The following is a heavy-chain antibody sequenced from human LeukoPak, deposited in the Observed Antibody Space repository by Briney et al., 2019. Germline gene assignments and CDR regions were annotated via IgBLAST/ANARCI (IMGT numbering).Heavy chain of an antibody. CDR3: AKIPIAVAGLDY. CDR2: IGTAGDT. CDR1: GFTFSSYD. Sequence: PGGSLRLSCAASGFTFSSYDMHWVRQATGKGLEWVSAIGTAGDTYYPGSVKGRFTISRDNAKNSLYLQMNSLRAEDTAVYYCAKIPIAVAGLDYWGQGTLVTVSS. D-gene: IGHD6-19*01. J-gene: IGHJ4*02. V-gene: IGHV3-13*01.